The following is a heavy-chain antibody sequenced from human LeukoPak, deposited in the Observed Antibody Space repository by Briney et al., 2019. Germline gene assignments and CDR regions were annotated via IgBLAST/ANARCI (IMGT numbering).Heavy chain of an antibody. Sequence: GGSLRLPCAASGFTVSSNYMSWVRQAPGKGLEWGAVIYSSGSTYYADSVKGRFTISRDDSKNTLYLQMNSLRTEDTGVYYLVGSYDSSGYFDYWGQGTLVTVSS. CDR1: GFTVSSNY. D-gene: IGHD3-22*01. V-gene: IGHV3-53*01. CDR3: VGSYDSSGYFDY. J-gene: IGHJ5*01. CDR2: IYSSGST.